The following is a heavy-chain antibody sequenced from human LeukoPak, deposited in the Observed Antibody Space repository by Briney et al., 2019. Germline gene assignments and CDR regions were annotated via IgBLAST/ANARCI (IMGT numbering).Heavy chain of an antibody. D-gene: IGHD7-27*01. CDR2: INPNSGGT. J-gene: IGHJ3*02. CDR1: GYTFTGYY. V-gene: IGHV1-2*02. CDR3: AREKWNWGDAFDI. Sequence: GASVKVSCKASGYTFTGYYMHWVRQAPGQGLEWMGWINPNSGGTNYAQKFQGRVTMTRDTSISTAYMELSRLRSDDTAVYYCAREKWNWGDAFDIWGQGTMVTVSS.